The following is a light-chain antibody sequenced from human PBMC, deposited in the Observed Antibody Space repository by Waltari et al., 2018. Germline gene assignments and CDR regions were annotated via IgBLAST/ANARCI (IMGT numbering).Light chain of an antibody. CDR2: TAS. Sequence: DIQMTQSPFSLSASVGYRVTISCRASQSIINYLNWYQQKPGKAPELLIYTASTLQSGVPSRFSGSGVGADFTLTISSLQPEDFAAYYCQQSYTSPLTFGGGTNVEIK. CDR1: QSIINY. V-gene: IGKV1-39*01. J-gene: IGKJ4*01. CDR3: QQSYTSPLT.